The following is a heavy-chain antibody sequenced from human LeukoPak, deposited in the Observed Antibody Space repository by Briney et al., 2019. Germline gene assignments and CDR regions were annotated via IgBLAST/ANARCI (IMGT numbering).Heavy chain of an antibody. J-gene: IGHJ2*01. Sequence: SETLPLTWTVSGGSISTSTYYWGWIRQPPGKGLEWIGSISYSGSTYNNPSLKSRVTISVDTSKNQFSMKLSSVTAPDTAVYYCARRVYSGSYNWYFDLWGRGTLVTVSS. D-gene: IGHD1-26*01. CDR3: ARRVYSGSYNWYFDL. CDR2: ISYSGST. V-gene: IGHV4-39*01. CDR1: GGSISTSTYY.